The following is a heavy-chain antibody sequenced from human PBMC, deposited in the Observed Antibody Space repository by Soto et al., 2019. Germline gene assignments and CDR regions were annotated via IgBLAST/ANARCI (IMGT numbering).Heavy chain of an antibody. V-gene: IGHV4-31*03. Sequence: SETLSLTCTVSGGSISSGGYYWSWIRQHPGKGLEWIGYIYYSGSTYYNPSLKSRVTISVDTSKNQFSLKLSSVTAADTAVYYCARANGRRYCSSTSCQKFDYWGQGTLVTVSS. CDR3: ARANGRRYCSSTSCQKFDY. CDR2: IYYSGST. CDR1: GGSISSGGYY. D-gene: IGHD2-2*01. J-gene: IGHJ4*02.